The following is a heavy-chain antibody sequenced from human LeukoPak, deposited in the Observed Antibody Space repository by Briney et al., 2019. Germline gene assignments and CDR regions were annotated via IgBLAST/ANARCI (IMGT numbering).Heavy chain of an antibody. CDR3: ARDSSGWYYYYYYMDV. CDR2: INHSGST. J-gene: IGHJ6*03. V-gene: IGHV4-34*01. CDR1: GGSISSYY. D-gene: IGHD6-19*01. Sequence: SETLSLTCTVSGGSISSYYWSWIRQPPGKGLEWIGEINHSGSTNYNPSLKSRVTISVDTSKNQFSLKLSSVTAADTAVYYCARDSSGWYYYYYYMDVWGKGTTVTVSS.